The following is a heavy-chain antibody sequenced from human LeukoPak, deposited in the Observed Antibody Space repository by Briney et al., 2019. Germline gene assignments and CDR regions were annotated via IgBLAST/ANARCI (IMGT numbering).Heavy chain of an antibody. D-gene: IGHD3-16*01. CDR1: GFTFSSYS. J-gene: IGHJ3*02. V-gene: IGHV3-48*01. CDR2: ISSSSSTI. Sequence: LTGGSLRLSCAASGFTFSSYSMNWVRQAPGKGLEWVSYISSSSSTIYYADSVKSRFTISRDNAKNSLYLQMNSLRAEDTAVYYCARGREITFGGYPDAFDIWGQGTMVTVSS. CDR3: ARGREITFGGYPDAFDI.